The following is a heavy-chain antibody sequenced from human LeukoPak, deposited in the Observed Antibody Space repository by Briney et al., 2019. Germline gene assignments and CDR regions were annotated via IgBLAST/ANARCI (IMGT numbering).Heavy chain of an antibody. D-gene: IGHD5-18*01. CDR1: GGSISSSSYY. J-gene: IGHJ4*02. V-gene: IGHV4-39*01. CDR3: ASNTAMVTLSDY. CDR2: IYYSGST. Sequence: LETLSLTCTVSGGSISSSSYYWGWIRQPSGKGLEWIGSIYYSGSTYYNPSLKSRVTISVDTSKNQFSLRLSSVTAADTAVYYCASNTAMVTLSDYWGQGTLVTVSS.